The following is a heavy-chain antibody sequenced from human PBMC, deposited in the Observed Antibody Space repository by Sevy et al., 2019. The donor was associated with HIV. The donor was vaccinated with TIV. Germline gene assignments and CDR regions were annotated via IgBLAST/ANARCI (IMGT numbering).Heavy chain of an antibody. CDR2: IHSDDTT. J-gene: IGHJ4*02. CDR1: GFTVNSNY. Sequence: GEALKISCAASGFTVNSNYMTWVRQAPGKGLEGVSVIHSDDTTYHADSVKDRFTISRDNFKNTLYLHMSSLRAEDTAVYYCARGKSGYGYAFNYWGQGTLVTVSS. CDR3: ARGKSGYGYAFNY. D-gene: IGHD5-18*01. V-gene: IGHV3-66*01.